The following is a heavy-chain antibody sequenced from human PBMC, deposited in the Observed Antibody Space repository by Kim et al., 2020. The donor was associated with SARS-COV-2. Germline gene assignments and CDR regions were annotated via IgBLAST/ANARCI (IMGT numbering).Heavy chain of an antibody. D-gene: IGHD2-15*01. Sequence: SETLSLTCTVSGGSLSTGSYFWSWIRQPPGKGLEWIAYIYYSGSTDYNPSLKSRVTISVDTSKNQFSLQLYSVTAADTAVSYCARGDGYSLDFDYWGQGT. CDR1: GGSLSTGSYF. V-gene: IGHV4-61*01. CDR2: IYYSGST. J-gene: IGHJ4*02. CDR3: ARGDGYSLDFDY.